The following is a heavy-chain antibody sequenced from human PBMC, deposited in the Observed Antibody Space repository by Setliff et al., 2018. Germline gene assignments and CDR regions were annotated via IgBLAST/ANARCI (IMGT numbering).Heavy chain of an antibody. Sequence: PGGSLRLSCGASGFTFNTYWMGWVRQAPGKGPEWVANINQGGSEKHYVDSVKGRFTISRDNAKNSLYLQMNSLRGEDTAVYYCARAVINDAFDIWGQGTMVTVSS. J-gene: IGHJ3*02. V-gene: IGHV3-7*01. CDR3: ARAVINDAFDI. CDR1: GFTFNTYW. CDR2: INQGGSEK. D-gene: IGHD2-21*01.